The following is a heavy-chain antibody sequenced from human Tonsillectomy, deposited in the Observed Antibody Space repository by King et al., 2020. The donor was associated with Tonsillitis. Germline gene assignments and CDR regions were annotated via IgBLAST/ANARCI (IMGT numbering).Heavy chain of an antibody. CDR1: GFTFSSYG. J-gene: IGHJ3*02. V-gene: IGHV3-7*01. Sequence: VQLVESGGGLVQPGGSLRLSCAASGFTFSSYGMSWVRQAPGKGLEWVANIKQDGSEKYYVDSVKGRFTISRDNAKNSLYLQMNSLRAEDTAVYYCAREGYDILTGQSYGAFDIWGQGTMVTVSS. CDR3: AREGYDILTGQSYGAFDI. CDR2: IKQDGSEK. D-gene: IGHD3-9*01.